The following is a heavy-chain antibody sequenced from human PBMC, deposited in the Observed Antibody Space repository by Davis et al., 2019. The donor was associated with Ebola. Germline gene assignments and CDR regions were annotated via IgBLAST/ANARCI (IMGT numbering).Heavy chain of an antibody. D-gene: IGHD4-11*01. J-gene: IGHJ3*01. Sequence: AASVKVSCKASGYTFTSYYMHWVRQAPGQGLEWMGIINPGDGNTNYAQKFQGRVTMTRDTSTTTVYMELSSLRSEDTAVYYCARDDTGYSSNLGRFRDHPFDPWGQGTMVTVSS. CDR3: ARDDTGYSSNLGRFRDHPFDP. CDR1: GYTFTSYY. CDR2: INPGDGNT. V-gene: IGHV1-46*01.